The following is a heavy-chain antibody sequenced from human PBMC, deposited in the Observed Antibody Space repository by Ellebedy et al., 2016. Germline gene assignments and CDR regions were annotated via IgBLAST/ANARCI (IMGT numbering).Heavy chain of an antibody. CDR3: ARLSPDYYDSRNYYYYGMDV. V-gene: IGHV1-69*04. CDR2: VIPILGIA. CDR1: GGTFSSFA. Sequence: SVQVSCXASGGTFSSFAISWVRHAPGQGLEWMGRVIPILGIAHYAQKFRGRVTISADKSTGTAYLELSSLTSEATAVYFCARLSPDYYDSRNYYYYGMDVWGQGTTVTVSS. J-gene: IGHJ6*02. D-gene: IGHD3-22*01.